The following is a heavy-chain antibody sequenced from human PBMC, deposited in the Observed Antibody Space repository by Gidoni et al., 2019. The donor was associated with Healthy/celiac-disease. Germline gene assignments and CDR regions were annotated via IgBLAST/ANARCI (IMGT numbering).Heavy chain of an antibody. CDR2: IYDSGST. V-gene: IGHV4-31*03. Sequence: QVQLQESGPGLVKPSQTLSLTCTVPGGSISSGGSYWSWIRQHPGKGLEWIGYIYDSGSTYYTQSLKSRVTISVDTSKNQFSLKLSSVTAADTAVYYCAREGVTLGWFDHWGQGTLVTVSS. CDR1: GGSISSGGSY. CDR3: AREGVTLGWFDH. D-gene: IGHD7-27*01. J-gene: IGHJ5*02.